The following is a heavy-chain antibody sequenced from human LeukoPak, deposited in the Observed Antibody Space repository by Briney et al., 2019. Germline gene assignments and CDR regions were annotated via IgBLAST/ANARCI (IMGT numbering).Heavy chain of an antibody. Sequence: GGSLRLSCAASGFTFSSYGMHWVRQAPGKGLEWVAFIRYDGSNKYYADSVKGRFTISRDNSKNTLYLQMNSLRAEDTAVYYCAKDRIRPRGCSSASCHQSCFDYWGQGTLVTVSS. D-gene: IGHD2-2*01. CDR2: IRYDGSNK. CDR1: GFTFSSYG. V-gene: IGHV3-30*02. CDR3: AKDRIRPRGCSSASCHQSCFDY. J-gene: IGHJ4*02.